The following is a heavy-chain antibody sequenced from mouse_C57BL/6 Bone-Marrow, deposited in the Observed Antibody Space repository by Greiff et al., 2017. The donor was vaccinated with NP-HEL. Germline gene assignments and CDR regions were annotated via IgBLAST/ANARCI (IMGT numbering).Heavy chain of an antibody. CDR1: GNTFTSYG. Sequence: QVQLQQSGAELARPGASVKLSCKASGNTFTSYGISWVKQRTGQGLEWIGEIYPRSGNTYYNEKFKGKATLTADKSSSTAYMELRSLTSEDSAVYFCAPLLRYYAMDYWGQGTSVTVSS. CDR3: APLLRYYAMDY. J-gene: IGHJ4*01. D-gene: IGHD1-2*01. CDR2: IYPRSGNT. V-gene: IGHV1-81*01.